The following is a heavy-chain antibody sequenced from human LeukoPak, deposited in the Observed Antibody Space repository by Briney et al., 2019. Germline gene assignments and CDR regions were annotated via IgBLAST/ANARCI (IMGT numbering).Heavy chain of an antibody. J-gene: IGHJ4*02. CDR2: INPNTGDT. CDR1: GYTFTSYY. CDR3: ARGSIVAAHRYDY. Sequence: ASVKVSCKTSGYTFTSYYVHWVRQAPGQGLERMGWINPNTGDTEYPQRFQGRVTMTSDTSINTVYMEVISLTSDDTAVYFCARGSIVAAHRYDYWGQGTLVTVSS. V-gene: IGHV1-2*02. D-gene: IGHD6-6*01.